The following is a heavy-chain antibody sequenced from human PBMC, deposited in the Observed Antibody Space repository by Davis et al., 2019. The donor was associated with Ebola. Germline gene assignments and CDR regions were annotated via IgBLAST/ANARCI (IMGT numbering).Heavy chain of an antibody. V-gene: IGHV1-18*01. D-gene: IGHD1-26*01. J-gene: IGHJ4*02. CDR2: ISAYNGNT. CDR1: GYTFTSYG. CDR3: ARIFIVGATLPLEGFDY. Sequence: ASVKVSCKASGYTFTSYGISWVRQAPGQGLEWMGWISAYNGNTNYAQKLQGRVTMTTDTSTSTAYMELRSLRSDDTAVYYCARIFIVGATLPLEGFDYWGQGTLVTVSS.